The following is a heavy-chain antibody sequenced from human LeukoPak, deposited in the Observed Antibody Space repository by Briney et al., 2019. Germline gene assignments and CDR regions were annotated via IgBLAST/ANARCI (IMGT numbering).Heavy chain of an antibody. Sequence: GESLKISCKGSGYTFSTYWIGGVRQMLGKGLEWMGIIYPSDSNTKYSPSFRGQVTISADKSINTAYLQWGSLKASDTAIYYCARSYYDNLWGRRAYFDRWGQGTLVTVSS. CDR1: GYTFSTYW. J-gene: IGHJ4*02. CDR2: IYPSDSNT. CDR3: ARSYYDNLWGRRAYFDR. V-gene: IGHV5-51*01. D-gene: IGHD3-16*01.